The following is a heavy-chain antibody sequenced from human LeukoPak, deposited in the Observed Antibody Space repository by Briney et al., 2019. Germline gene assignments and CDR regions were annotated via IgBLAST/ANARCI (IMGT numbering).Heavy chain of an antibody. Sequence: GGSLRLSCAASAFTFSNYWMHWVSQAPGKGMVWVSPTNNVGSDTIYADSVTGRLTVSRDNDKNTLYLQMSSLRPEATVAYFCERGGFHHGFDYWGEGPL. D-gene: IGHD1-14*01. J-gene: IGHJ4*02. V-gene: IGHV3-74*01. CDR1: AFTFSNYW. CDR3: ERGGFHHGFDY. CDR2: TNNVGSDT.